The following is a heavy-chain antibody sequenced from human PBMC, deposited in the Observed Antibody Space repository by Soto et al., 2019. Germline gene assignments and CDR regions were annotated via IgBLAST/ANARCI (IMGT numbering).Heavy chain of an antibody. D-gene: IGHD5-12*01. CDR3: AKSSSGYDYWWYFDL. V-gene: IGHV3-23*01. Sequence: EVPLLESGGGLVQPGGSLRLSCAASGFTFSSYAMSWVRQAPGKGLEWVSAISGSGGSTYYADSVKGRFTISRDNSKNTLYLQMNSLRAEDTAVYYCAKSSSGYDYWWYFDLWGRGTLVTVSS. CDR2: ISGSGGST. J-gene: IGHJ2*01. CDR1: GFTFSSYA.